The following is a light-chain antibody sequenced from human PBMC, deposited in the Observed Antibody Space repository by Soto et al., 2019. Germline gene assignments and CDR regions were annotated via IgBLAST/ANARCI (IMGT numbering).Light chain of an antibody. CDR2: KTS. CDR1: QSISNW. V-gene: IGKV1-5*03. Sequence: DIQLTQSPSFLSASLGDRVTITCRASQSISNWLAWYQQKPGKAPKLLIYKTSGLESGVPSRFSGSGSGTEFTLTISSLQPDDFATYYCQQYSSYPWTFGQGTKV. CDR3: QQYSSYPWT. J-gene: IGKJ1*01.